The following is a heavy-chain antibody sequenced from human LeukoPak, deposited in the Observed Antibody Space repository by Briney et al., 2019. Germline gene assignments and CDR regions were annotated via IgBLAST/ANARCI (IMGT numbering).Heavy chain of an antibody. D-gene: IGHD3-22*01. CDR3: AKLLHYYDSSGYYHHFDY. CDR1: GCTFSSYA. V-gene: IGHV3-23*01. Sequence: GGSLRLSCAASGCTFSSYAMSWVRQAPGKGLEWVSAISGSGGSTYYADSVKGRFTISRDNSKNTLYLQMNSLRAEDTAVYYCAKLLHYYDSSGYYHHFDYWGQGTLVAVSS. CDR2: ISGSGGST. J-gene: IGHJ4*02.